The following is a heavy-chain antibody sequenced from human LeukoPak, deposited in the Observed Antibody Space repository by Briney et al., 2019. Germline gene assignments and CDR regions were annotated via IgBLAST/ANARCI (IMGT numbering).Heavy chain of an antibody. CDR3: VTDYSRGYLWFDY. CDR2: IKSKSAGGTT. D-gene: IGHD3-22*01. V-gene: IGHV3-15*01. Sequence: PGGSLRLSCAASGFAFSNTRMSWVRQAPGKGLEWVGHIKSKSAGGTTVYAAPVKGRFTISRDDSKTTLYLQMDSLKTEDTAVYFCVTDYSRGYLWFDYWGQGTLVTVSS. CDR1: GFAFSNTR. J-gene: IGHJ4*02.